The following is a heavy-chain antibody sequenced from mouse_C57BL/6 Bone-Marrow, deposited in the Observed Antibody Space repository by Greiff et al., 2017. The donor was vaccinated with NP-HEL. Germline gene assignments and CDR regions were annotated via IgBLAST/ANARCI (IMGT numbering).Heavy chain of an antibody. CDR1: GYTFTNYW. CDR3: ARGGAMVTTTGFMDY. V-gene: IGHV1-63*01. J-gene: IGHJ4*01. Sequence: QVQLQQSGAELVRPGTSVKMSCKASGYTFTNYWIGWAKQRPGHGLEWIGDIYPGGGYTNYNEKFKGKATLTADKSSSTAYMQFSSLTSEDSAIYYCARGGAMVTTTGFMDYWGQGTSVTVSS. D-gene: IGHD2-2*01. CDR2: IYPGGGYT.